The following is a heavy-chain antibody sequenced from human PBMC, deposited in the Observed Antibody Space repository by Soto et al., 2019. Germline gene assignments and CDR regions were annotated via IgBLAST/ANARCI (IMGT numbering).Heavy chain of an antibody. CDR3: AKIVVVVPRISCYFDL. CDR1: GFTFSSNA. D-gene: IGHD2-15*01. V-gene: IGHV3-23*01. J-gene: IGHJ2*01. Sequence: EVQLLESGGGLVQPGGSLRLSCAASGFTFSSNAISWVRQAPGKGLEWVSTSGSGGGTYYADSVKGRFTISRDDSRSTLSLQMDSLRAEDSALYYCAKIVVVVPRISCYFDLWGRGTLVTVSS. CDR2: SGSGGGT.